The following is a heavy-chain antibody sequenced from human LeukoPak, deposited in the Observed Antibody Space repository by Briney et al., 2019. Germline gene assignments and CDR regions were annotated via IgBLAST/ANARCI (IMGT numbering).Heavy chain of an antibody. Sequence: SETLSLTCAVSGVSITDNWWSWVRQPPGKGLEWIGEILHTGPTNFNPSLKSRVTISMDKSKNQLSLRLNSVTAADTAIYYCVRGGTYYLPYWGQGILVTVSS. CDR1: GVSITDNW. CDR3: VRGGTYYLPY. CDR2: ILHTGPT. V-gene: IGHV4-4*02. D-gene: IGHD1-26*01. J-gene: IGHJ4*02.